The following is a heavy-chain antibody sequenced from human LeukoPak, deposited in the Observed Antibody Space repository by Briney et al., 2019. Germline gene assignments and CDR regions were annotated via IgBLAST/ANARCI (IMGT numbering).Heavy chain of an antibody. CDR1: GFTFSSYG. D-gene: IGHD6-19*01. J-gene: IGHJ4*02. CDR2: ISYDGSNK. CDR3: ARLRDSSGWYTLAV. V-gene: IGHV3-30*03. Sequence: PGRSLRLSCAASGFTFSSYGMHWVRQAPGKGLEWVAVISYDGSNKYYADSVKGRFTISRDNSKNTLYLQMNSLRAVDTAIYSCARLRDSSGWYTLAVWGQGTLVTVSS.